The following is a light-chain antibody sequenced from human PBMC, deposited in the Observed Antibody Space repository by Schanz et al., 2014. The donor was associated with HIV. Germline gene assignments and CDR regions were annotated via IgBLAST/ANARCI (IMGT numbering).Light chain of an antibody. CDR3: QQRSSLYT. CDR1: QSVNSN. CDR2: GTS. J-gene: IGKJ2*01. Sequence: EIVMTQSPATLSVSPAERATLSCRASQSVNSNLAWYQEKPGLAPRLLINGTSFRATGIPARFSGSGSATEFTLTINSLQPEDFAVYYCQQRSSLYTFGQGTKLEI. V-gene: IGKV3-15*01.